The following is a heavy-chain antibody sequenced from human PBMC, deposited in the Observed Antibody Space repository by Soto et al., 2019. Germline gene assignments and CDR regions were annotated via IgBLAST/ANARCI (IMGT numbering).Heavy chain of an antibody. CDR2: ISFDGSNK. CDR3: AKGDTIFGASDFDY. CDR1: GFTFSSYG. D-gene: IGHD3-3*01. Sequence: PGGSLRLSCAASGFTFSSYGMHWVRQAPGKGLEWVAVISFDGSNKYYADSVKGRFTISRDNSKNTLYLQMNSLRAEDTAVYFCAKGDTIFGASDFDYWGQGTLVTVSS. J-gene: IGHJ4*02. V-gene: IGHV3-30*18.